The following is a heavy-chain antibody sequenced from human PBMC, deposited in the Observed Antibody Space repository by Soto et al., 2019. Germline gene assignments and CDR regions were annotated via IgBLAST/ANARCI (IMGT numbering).Heavy chain of an antibody. CDR1: GFTFTSSA. D-gene: IGHD6-13*01. J-gene: IGHJ4*02. Sequence: SVKVSCKASGFTFTSSAVQWVRQARGQRLEWIGWIVVGSGNTNYAQKFQERVTITRHMSTSTAYMELSSLRSEDTAVYYCAAWEIAAAGTRNSSAGPHDYWGQGTLVTVSS. V-gene: IGHV1-58*01. CDR2: IVVGSGNT. CDR3: AAWEIAAAGTRNSSAGPHDY.